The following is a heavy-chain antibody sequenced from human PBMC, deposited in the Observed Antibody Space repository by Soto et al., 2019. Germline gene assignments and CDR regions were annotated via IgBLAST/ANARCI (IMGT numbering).Heavy chain of an antibody. CDR1: GFTFSSYA. Sequence: GGSLRLSCTASGFTFSSYARSWVRQAPGKGLEWVSAISGSGGSTYYADSVKGRFTISRDNSKNTLYLQMNSLRAEDTAVYYCAKVSGYCSSTSCYEGLFDYWGQGTLVTVSS. CDR2: ISGSGGST. CDR3: AKVSGYCSSTSCYEGLFDY. J-gene: IGHJ4*02. V-gene: IGHV3-23*01. D-gene: IGHD2-2*01.